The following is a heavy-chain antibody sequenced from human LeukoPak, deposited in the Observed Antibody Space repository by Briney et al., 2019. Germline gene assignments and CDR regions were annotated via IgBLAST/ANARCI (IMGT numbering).Heavy chain of an antibody. Sequence: SETLSLTCAVYGGSFSGYYWSWIRQPPGKGLEWIGEINHSGSTNYNPSLKSRVTISVDTSKNQFSLKLSSVTAADTAVYYCARDTRRGYSYGSHAYTLPYYFDYWGQGTLVTVSS. CDR3: ARDTRRGYSYGSHAYTLPYYFDY. CDR1: GGSFSGYY. J-gene: IGHJ4*02. CDR2: INHSGST. V-gene: IGHV4-34*01. D-gene: IGHD5-18*01.